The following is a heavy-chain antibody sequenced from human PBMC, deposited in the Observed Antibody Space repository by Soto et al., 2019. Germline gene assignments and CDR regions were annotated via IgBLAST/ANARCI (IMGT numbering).Heavy chain of an antibody. Sequence: ASVKVSCKASGGTFSSYAISWVRQAPGQGLEWMGGIIPIFGTANYAQKFQGRVTITADESTSTAYMELSSLRSEDTAVYYCARDKEGATYGGLRYWGQGTLVTVSS. J-gene: IGHJ4*02. CDR2: IIPIFGTA. V-gene: IGHV1-69*13. D-gene: IGHD1-26*01. CDR3: ARDKEGATYGGLRY. CDR1: GGTFSSYA.